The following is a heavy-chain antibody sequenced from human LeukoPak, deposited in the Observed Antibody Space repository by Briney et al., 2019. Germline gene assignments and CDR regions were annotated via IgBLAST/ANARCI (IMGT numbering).Heavy chain of an antibody. D-gene: IGHD2-21*01. CDR2: ISPTSTNM. Sequence: GGSLRLSCAASGFTFTDFYINWVRQAPGKGLEWVSLISPTSTNMYYADSVKGRFTISRDNAKNSLYLQMNSVRAEDTALYYCVRDADGGDSWFDTWGQGTLVTVSS. V-gene: IGHV3-21*04. CDR3: VRDADGGDSWFDT. CDR1: GFTFTDFY. J-gene: IGHJ5*02.